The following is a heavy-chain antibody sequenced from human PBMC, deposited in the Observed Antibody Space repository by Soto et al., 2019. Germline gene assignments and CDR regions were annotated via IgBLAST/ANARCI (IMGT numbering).Heavy chain of an antibody. CDR3: ATGAAGVAAHVI. CDR1: GFTFSSSA. J-gene: IGHJ1*01. Sequence: ASVKVSCKASGFTFSSSAIQWVRQTRGQRLEWIGWIVVTSDRRGYAQNFQGRVTMTADTSTSTAYMEVRSLRSDDTAVYYCATGAAGVAAHVIWGPG. D-gene: IGHD6-13*01. CDR2: IVVTSDRR. V-gene: IGHV1-58*02.